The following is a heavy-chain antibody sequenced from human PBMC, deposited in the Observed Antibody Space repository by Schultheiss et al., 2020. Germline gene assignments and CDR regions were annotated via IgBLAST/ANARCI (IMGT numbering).Heavy chain of an antibody. J-gene: IGHJ5*02. CDR2: IYYSGST. D-gene: IGHD3-10*01. CDR3: ARGGVQGVITAFDP. Sequence: SETLSLTCTVSGGSISSGGYYWSWIRQHPGKGLEWIGYIYYSGSTYYNPSLKSRVTISVDTSKNQFSLKLSSVTAADTAVYYCARGGVQGVITAFDPWGQGTLGTVSS. V-gene: IGHV4-31*03. CDR1: GGSISSGGYY.